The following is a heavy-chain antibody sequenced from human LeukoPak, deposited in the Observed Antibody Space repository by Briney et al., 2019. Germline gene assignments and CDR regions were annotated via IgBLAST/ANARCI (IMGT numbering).Heavy chain of an antibody. J-gene: IGHJ3*02. CDR3: ASLLPSSFAFDI. D-gene: IGHD2-2*01. CDR2: IYYSGST. CDR1: GGSISSYY. Sequence: SETLSLTCTVSGGSISSYYWRWIRQPPGQGPEWIGYIYYSGSTNYNPSLKSRVTISVDTSKNQFSLKLSSVPAADTAVYYCASLLPSSFAFDISGQGTMVTVSS. V-gene: IGHV4-59*01.